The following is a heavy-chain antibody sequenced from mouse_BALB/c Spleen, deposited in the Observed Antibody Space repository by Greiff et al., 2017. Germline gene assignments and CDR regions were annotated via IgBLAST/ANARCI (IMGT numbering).Heavy chain of an antibody. CDR3: TRPGLLRPFDY. D-gene: IGHD2-3*01. V-gene: IGHV6-6*02. CDR1: GFTFSNYW. J-gene: IGHJ2*01. Sequence: DVMLVESGGGLVQPGGSMKLSCVASGFTFSNYWMNWVRQSPEKGLEWVAEIRLKSNNYATHYAESVKGRFTISRDDSKSSVYLQMNNLRAEDTGIYYCTRPGLLRPFDYWGQGTTLTVSS. CDR2: IRLKSNNYAT.